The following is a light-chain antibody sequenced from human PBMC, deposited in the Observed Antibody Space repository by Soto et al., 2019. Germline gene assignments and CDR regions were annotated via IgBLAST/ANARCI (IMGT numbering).Light chain of an antibody. Sequence: QSVLTQPASVSGSPGQSITISCTGTSSDVGGYNYVSWYQQHPGKAPKLMIYEVSNRPSGVSNRFSGSKSGNTASLTISGLQAEDEAYYYCSSYTSSSTRVFGGGTKGTVL. J-gene: IGLJ3*02. CDR3: SSYTSSSTRV. CDR2: EVS. CDR1: SSDVGGYNY. V-gene: IGLV2-14*01.